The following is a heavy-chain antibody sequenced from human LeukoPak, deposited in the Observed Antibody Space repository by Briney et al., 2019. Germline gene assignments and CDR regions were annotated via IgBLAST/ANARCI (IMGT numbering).Heavy chain of an antibody. V-gene: IGHV3-30*18. Sequence: GRSLRLSCAASGFTFSSYGMHWVRQAPGKGLEWVAVILYDGSNKYYADSVKGRFTISRDNSKNTLYLQMNSLRAEDTAVYYCAKDRDWYYFDYWGQGTLVTVSS. CDR1: GFTFSSYG. CDR2: ILYDGSNK. CDR3: AKDRDWYYFDY. J-gene: IGHJ4*02. D-gene: IGHD5-24*01.